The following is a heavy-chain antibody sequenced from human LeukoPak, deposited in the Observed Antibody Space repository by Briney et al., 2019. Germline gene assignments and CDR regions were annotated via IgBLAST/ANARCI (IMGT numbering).Heavy chain of an antibody. CDR1: GGSISNTNW. CDR2: ISLTGLT. V-gene: IGHV4-4*02. Sequence: SETLSLTRGVSGGSISNTNWWSWVRQPPGQGLEWIGEISLTGLTHYNPSLESRVTVSLGKSKNQLSLNLTSMTAADTAVYYCSRENGAFSPFGYWGQGTLVTVLS. J-gene: IGHJ4*02. CDR3: SRENGAFSPFGY. D-gene: IGHD2-8*01.